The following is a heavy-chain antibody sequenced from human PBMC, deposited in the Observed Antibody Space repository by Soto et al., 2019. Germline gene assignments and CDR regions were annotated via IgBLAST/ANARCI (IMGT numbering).Heavy chain of an antibody. CDR1: GGTFSSYT. CDR3: ARSDGSGTYPPHYFDY. D-gene: IGHD3-10*01. V-gene: IGHV1-69*02. CDR2: IIPILGIA. Sequence: SVKVSCKASGGTFSSYTISWVRQAPGQGLEWMGRIIPILGIANYAQKFQGRVTVTADKSTSTAYMELSSLRSEDTAVYYCARSDGSGTYPPHYFDYWGQGTLVTVSS. J-gene: IGHJ4*02.